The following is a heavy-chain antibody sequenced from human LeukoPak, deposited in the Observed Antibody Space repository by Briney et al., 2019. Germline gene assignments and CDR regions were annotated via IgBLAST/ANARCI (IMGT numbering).Heavy chain of an antibody. CDR3: AVYPGIAAAGRSWFDP. V-gene: IGHV3-66*01. J-gene: IGHJ5*02. Sequence: GGSLRLSCAASGFTVSSNYMSWVRQAPGKGLEWVSVIYSGGSTYYADSVKGRFTISRDNSKNTLYLQMNSLRAEDTAVYYCAVYPGIAAAGRSWFDPWGQGTLVTVSS. CDR1: GFTVSSNY. CDR2: IYSGGST. D-gene: IGHD6-13*01.